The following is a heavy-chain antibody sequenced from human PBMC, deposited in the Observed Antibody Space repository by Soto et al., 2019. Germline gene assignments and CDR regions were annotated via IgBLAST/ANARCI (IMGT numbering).Heavy chain of an antibody. CDR2: IIPIFGTA. D-gene: IGHD3-9*01. CDR1: GGTFSSYA. CDR3: AREGITIPVPSRYYYGMEV. V-gene: IGHV1-69*13. Sequence: SVKVSCKASGGTFSSYAISWLRQAPGQGLEWMGGIIPIFGTANYAQKFQGRVTITADESTSTAYMELSSLRSEDTAVYYCAREGITIPVPSRYYYGMEVWGQGTTVTVSS. J-gene: IGHJ6*02.